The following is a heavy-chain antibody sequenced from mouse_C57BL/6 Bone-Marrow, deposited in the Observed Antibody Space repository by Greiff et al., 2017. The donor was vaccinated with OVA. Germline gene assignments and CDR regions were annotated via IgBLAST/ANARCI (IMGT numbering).Heavy chain of an antibody. CDR3: ARGRRDYYGSSFAMDY. Sequence: VQLQQSGAELVKPGASVKLSCKASGYTFTSYWMHWVKQRPGQGLEWIGMIHPNSGSTNYNEKFKSKATLTVDKSSSTAYMQLSSLTSEDSAVYYCARGRRDYYGSSFAMDYWGQGTSVTVSS. D-gene: IGHD1-1*01. CDR2: IHPNSGST. CDR1: GYTFTSYW. V-gene: IGHV1-64*01. J-gene: IGHJ4*01.